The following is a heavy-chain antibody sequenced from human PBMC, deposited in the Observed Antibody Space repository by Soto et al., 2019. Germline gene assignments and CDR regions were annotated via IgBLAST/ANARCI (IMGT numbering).Heavy chain of an antibody. D-gene: IGHD3-10*01. CDR1: GFRFSGFS. Sequence: QAQLVESGGGVVQPGTSLRLSCKPSGFRFSGFSMHWVRQAPGKGLEWLSVIWAAGSGYDYADSVRGRFTVSRDNSENTLFLQMDSRRSEDTAAYYCARQGLVRGLDPWGQGTLVTVS. CDR2: IWAAGSGY. V-gene: IGHV3-33*01. J-gene: IGHJ5*02. CDR3: ARQGLVRGLDP.